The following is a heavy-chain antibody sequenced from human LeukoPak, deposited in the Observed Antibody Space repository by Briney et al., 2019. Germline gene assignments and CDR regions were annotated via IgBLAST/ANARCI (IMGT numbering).Heavy chain of an antibody. CDR1: GFTFGDYA. Sequence: SLRLSCTASGFTFGDYAMSWVRQAPGKGLEWVGFIRSKAYGGTTEYPASVKGRFTISRDDSKSIAYLQMNSLKTEDTAVYYCTKSYYFDYWGQGTLGSASS. V-gene: IGHV3-49*04. CDR3: TKSYYFDY. CDR2: IRSKAYGGTT. J-gene: IGHJ4*02.